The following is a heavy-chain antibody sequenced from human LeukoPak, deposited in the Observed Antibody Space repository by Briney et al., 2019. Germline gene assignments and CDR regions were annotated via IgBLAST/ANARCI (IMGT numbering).Heavy chain of an antibody. CDR2: INADNGKT. V-gene: IGHV1-3*01. J-gene: IGHJ4*02. CDR1: GYTFTSYF. Sequence: ASVKVSCKASGYTFTSYFMHWVRQAPGQGLEWMGWINADNGKTGYSQKFQGRVTIARDTSASTAYMELSSLRSEDTAVHYCARALGLDYWGQGTLVTVSS. CDR3: ARALGLDY.